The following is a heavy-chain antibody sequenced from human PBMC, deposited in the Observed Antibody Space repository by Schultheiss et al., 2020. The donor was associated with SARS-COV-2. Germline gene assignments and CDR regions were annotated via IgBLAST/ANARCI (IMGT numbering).Heavy chain of an antibody. D-gene: IGHD3-22*01. CDR1: GGSFSVYY. CDR3: ARGPRDTSDYKGLNI. CDR2: IYYSGST. V-gene: IGHV4-59*01. J-gene: IGHJ3*02. Sequence: SETLSLTCAVYGGSFSVYYWSWIRQPPGKGLEWIGYIYYSGSTNYNPSLKSRVTISVDTSKNQFSLKLNSVTAADTAVYYCARGPRDTSDYKGLNIWGQGTMVTVSS.